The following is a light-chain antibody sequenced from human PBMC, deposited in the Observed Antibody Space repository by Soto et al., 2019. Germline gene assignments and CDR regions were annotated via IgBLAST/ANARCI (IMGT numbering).Light chain of an antibody. Sequence: QSALTQPASVFGSPGQSITISCTGTISDVGGYNYVSWYQQHPGKAPKFMIYEVSNRPSGVSSRFSGSKSGNTASLTISGLQAEDEANYYCSSYTGSNIVFGGGTQLTVL. CDR2: EVS. CDR1: ISDVGGYNY. CDR3: SSYTGSNIV. J-gene: IGLJ7*01. V-gene: IGLV2-14*01.